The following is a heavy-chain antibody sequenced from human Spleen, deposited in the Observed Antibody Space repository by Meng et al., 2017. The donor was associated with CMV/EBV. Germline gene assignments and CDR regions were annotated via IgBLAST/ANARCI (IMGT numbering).Heavy chain of an antibody. Sequence: ASAYTFNSYAISWVRQAPGQGLEWMGWISGYNGNTNYAQKLQGRVTMTTDTSTSTAYMELRSLRSDDTAVYYCARDLDNTVAGTIGYWGQGTLVTVSS. D-gene: IGHD4-23*01. J-gene: IGHJ4*02. CDR3: ARDLDNTVAGTIGY. CDR2: ISGYNGNT. V-gene: IGHV1-18*01. CDR1: AYTFNSYA.